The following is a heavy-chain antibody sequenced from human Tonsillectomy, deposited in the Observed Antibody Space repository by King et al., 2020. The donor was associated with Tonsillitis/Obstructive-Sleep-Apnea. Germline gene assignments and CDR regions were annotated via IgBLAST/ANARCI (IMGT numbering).Heavy chain of an antibody. V-gene: IGHV1-69*01. CDR2: IIPIFGTA. D-gene: IGHD3-3*01. CDR3: ASGITIFGVVTNFDY. Sequence: QLVQSGAEVKKPGSSVKVSCKASGGTFSSYAISWVRKAPGQGLGWMGGIIPIFGTATYEQKFQGRVTITADESTSTAYMELSSLRSEDTAVYYCASGITIFGVVTNFDYWGQGTLVTVSS. J-gene: IGHJ4*02. CDR1: GGTFSSYA.